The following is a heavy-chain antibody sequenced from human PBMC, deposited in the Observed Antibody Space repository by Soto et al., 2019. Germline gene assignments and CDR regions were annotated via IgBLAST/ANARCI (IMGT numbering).Heavy chain of an antibody. Sequence: PSETLSLTCAVYGGSFSGYYWTWIRQPPGTGLEWIGEINHSGSTNSNPSLKSRVTISVDTSKNQFSLKLTSVTAADTAVYYCARDKITGLFDYWGQGTLVTVS. J-gene: IGHJ4*02. CDR1: GGSFSGYY. V-gene: IGHV4-34*01. CDR2: INHSGST. CDR3: ARDKITGLFDY. D-gene: IGHD2-8*02.